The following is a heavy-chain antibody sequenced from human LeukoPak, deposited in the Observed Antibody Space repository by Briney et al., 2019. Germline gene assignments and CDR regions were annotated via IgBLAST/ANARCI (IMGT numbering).Heavy chain of an antibody. CDR1: GLTFSSSW. V-gene: IGHV3-7*03. D-gene: IGHD1-26*01. CDR2: INPDGNKK. CDR3: ARERGRGRDSPRFDY. J-gene: IGHJ4*02. Sequence: GGSLRLSCAVSGLTFSSSWMDWVRQAPGKGLEWVASINPDGNKKYSADSVKGRFTISRDNSKNTLDLQMTGLRAEDTAVYYCARERGRGRDSPRFDYWGQGTLVTVST.